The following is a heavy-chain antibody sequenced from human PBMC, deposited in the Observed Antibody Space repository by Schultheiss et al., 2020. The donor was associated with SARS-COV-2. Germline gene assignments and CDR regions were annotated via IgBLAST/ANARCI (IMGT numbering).Heavy chain of an antibody. CDR3: ARHTNGYYYYGMDV. CDR2: ISGSGGST. V-gene: IGHV3-23*01. J-gene: IGHJ6*02. CDR1: GFTFSSYA. D-gene: IGHD2-2*01. Sequence: GGFLRLSCAASGFTFSSYAMSWVRQAPGKGLEWVSAISGSGGSTYYADSVKGRFTISRDKSKNTLYLQMNSLRAEDTAVYYCARHTNGYYYYGMDVWGQGTTVTVSS.